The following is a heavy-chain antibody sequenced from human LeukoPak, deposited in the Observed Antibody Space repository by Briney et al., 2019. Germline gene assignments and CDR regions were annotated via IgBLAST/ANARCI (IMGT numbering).Heavy chain of an antibody. CDR1: GFTFNHAW. J-gene: IGHJ4*02. D-gene: IGHD1-26*01. Sequence: GGSLRLSCAASGFTFNHAWMNWVRQAQGKGLEWVGRIKSKTDDETTDYAAPVKGRFTISRDDSKNTLYLQMNSLKTEDTAVYYCTTSWERRYDYWGQGTLVTVSS. CDR2: IKSKTDDETT. V-gene: IGHV3-15*01. CDR3: TTSWERRYDY.